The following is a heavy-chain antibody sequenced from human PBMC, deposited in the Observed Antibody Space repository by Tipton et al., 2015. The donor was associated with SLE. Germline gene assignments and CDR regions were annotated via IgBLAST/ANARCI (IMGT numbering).Heavy chain of an antibody. CDR2: IYYSGTT. V-gene: IGHV4-39*07. Sequence: TLSLTCTVSGGSISNSGYYWGWIRQPPGKGLEWIGSIYYSGTTYYHPSLKSRVTISVDTSKNQFSLKLSSVTAADTAVYYCARGRYSYGLHLDYWGQGTLVTVSS. D-gene: IGHD5-18*01. CDR1: GGSISNSGYY. CDR3: ARGRYSYGLHLDY. J-gene: IGHJ4*02.